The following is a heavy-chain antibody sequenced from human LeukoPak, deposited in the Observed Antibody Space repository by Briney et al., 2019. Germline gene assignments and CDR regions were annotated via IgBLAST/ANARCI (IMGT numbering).Heavy chain of an antibody. Sequence: SETLSLTRAVSGASVSSHYWSWIRQSPGKGLEWIGHIYHSGTTKYNPPLRSRVTISVDTPKSQFSLKLKSVAAADTAVYYCCAEYEYGDHDYWGQGTLVSVSS. CDR3: CAEYEYGDHDY. D-gene: IGHD4/OR15-4a*01. V-gene: IGHV4-59*02. CDR2: IYHSGTT. CDR1: GASVSSHY. J-gene: IGHJ4*02.